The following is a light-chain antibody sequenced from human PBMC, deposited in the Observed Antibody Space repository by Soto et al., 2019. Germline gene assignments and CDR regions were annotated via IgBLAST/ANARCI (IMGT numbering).Light chain of an antibody. CDR3: SSYSSSDTHVI. Sequence: QSALTQPASVSGSPGQSITISCTGTSSDIGDYNFVSWYQQHSGKAPKLILYEVSNRPSGVSNRFSGSKSGNTASLTISGLRAEDEGDYYCSSYSSSDTHVIFGGGTKLTVL. CDR2: EVS. V-gene: IGLV2-14*01. J-gene: IGLJ2*01. CDR1: SSDIGDYNF.